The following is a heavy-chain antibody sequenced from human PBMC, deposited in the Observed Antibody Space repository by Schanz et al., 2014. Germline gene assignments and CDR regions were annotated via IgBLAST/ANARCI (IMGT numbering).Heavy chain of an antibody. D-gene: IGHD6-13*01. CDR2: INTYNGDT. Sequence: QVQLVQSGSELKKPGASVKVSCKASGYTFTSNGITWVRQAPGQGLEWMGWINTYNGDTAYAQNMQGRVSMTTETAASTAYMELRSLRSDDTAVYYCARDRQQLVGRIGYYYGMDVWGQGTTVTVSS. J-gene: IGHJ6*02. CDR1: GYTFTSNG. CDR3: ARDRQQLVGRIGYYYGMDV. V-gene: IGHV1-18*04.